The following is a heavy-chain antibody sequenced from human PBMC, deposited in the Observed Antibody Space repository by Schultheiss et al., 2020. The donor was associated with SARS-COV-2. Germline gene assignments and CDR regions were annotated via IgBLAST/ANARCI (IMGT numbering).Heavy chain of an antibody. V-gene: IGHV5-10-1*01. CDR2: IDPSDSYT. CDR3: AVGIQTTLDY. Sequence: GGSLRLSCKGSGYSFTTYWISWVRQMPGKGLEWMGWIDPSDSYTNYSPSFQSHVTISADKCISTAYLQWSSLKASDTAMYYCAVGIQTTLDYWGQGTLVTVSS. D-gene: IGHD5-18*01. J-gene: IGHJ4*02. CDR1: GYSFTTYW.